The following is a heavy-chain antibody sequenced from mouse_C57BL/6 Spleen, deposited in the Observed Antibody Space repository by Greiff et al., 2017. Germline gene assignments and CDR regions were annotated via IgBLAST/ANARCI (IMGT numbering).Heavy chain of an antibody. Sequence: VKLMESGPELVKPGASVKISCKASGYAFSSSWMNWVKQRPGKGLEWIGRIYPGDGDTNYNGKFKGKATLTADKSSRTAYMQLSSRTSEDSAVYVGARRYTTVGGYWCFGVWGTGTTGTVSS. CDR2: IYPGDGDT. CDR1: GYAFSSSW. V-gene: IGHV1-82*01. D-gene: IGHD1-1*01. CDR3: ARRYTTVGGYWCFGV. J-gene: IGHJ1*03.